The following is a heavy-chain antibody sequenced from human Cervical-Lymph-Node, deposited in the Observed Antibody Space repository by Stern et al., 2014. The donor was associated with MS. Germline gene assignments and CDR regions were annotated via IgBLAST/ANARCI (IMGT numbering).Heavy chain of an antibody. J-gene: IGHJ4*02. CDR3: VLATIIRDY. D-gene: IGHD5-24*01. Sequence: VQLVESGGGVVQPGRSLRLSCAASGFTFNSYGMYWVRQAPGKGLQWVAIISYDGNNKYYADSVKGRFTISRDNSKNTLYLQMNSLRTEDTAVYYCVLATIIRDYWGQGTLLTVSS. CDR2: ISYDGNNK. CDR1: GFTFNSYG. V-gene: IGHV3-30*03.